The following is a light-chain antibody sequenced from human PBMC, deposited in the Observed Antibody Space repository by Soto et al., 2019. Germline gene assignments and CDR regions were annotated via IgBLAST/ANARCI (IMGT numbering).Light chain of an antibody. CDR3: QQNGRSPVT. CDR2: GAS. J-gene: IGKJ4*01. V-gene: IGKV3-20*01. CDR1: QSVSSSY. Sequence: EIVLMQSPGTLSLSPGERATLSCRASQSVSSSYLAWYQQKPGQAARLLIYGASRRPTGIPDRFSGFGSGTDFTLTISRLEPQDFAVYSCQQNGRSPVTFGGGTTVEIK.